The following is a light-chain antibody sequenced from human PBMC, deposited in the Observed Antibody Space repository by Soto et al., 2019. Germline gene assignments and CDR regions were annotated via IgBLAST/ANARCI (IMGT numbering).Light chain of an antibody. CDR1: QSIARH. J-gene: IGKJ4*01. V-gene: IGKV1-39*01. CDR3: QQSHNARLT. CDR2: TAS. Sequence: DIQMIQYPSSLSASVGDRVTIYCRASQSIARHLNWYQQKPGATPKLLIYTASTLQSDDPSRFSASGSERDFTLTISDLQPEDFAIDYCQQSHNARLTVGGGTKLEIK.